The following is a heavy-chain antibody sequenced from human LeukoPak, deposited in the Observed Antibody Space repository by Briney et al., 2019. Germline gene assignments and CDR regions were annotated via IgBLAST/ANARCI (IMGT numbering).Heavy chain of an antibody. Sequence: GGSLRLSCAASGFTFSSYWMSWVRQAPGKGLEWVANIKQDGSEKYYVDSVKGRFTISRDNAKNSLCLQMNSLRAEDTAVYYCARDSSSWYSIYYYYYGMDVWGQGTTVTVSS. J-gene: IGHJ6*02. CDR3: ARDSSSWYSIYYYYYGMDV. D-gene: IGHD6-13*01. V-gene: IGHV3-7*01. CDR2: IKQDGSEK. CDR1: GFTFSSYW.